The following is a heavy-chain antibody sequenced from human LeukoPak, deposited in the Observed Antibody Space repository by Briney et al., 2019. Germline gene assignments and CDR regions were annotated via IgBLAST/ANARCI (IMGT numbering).Heavy chain of an antibody. Sequence: PSETLSLTCTVSGGSISSYYWSWIRQPAGKGLEWIGRIYTSGSTNYNPSLKSRVTMSVDTSKNQFSLKLSSVTAADTAVYYCASGVVVPAAPNYYYYYMDVRGKGTTVTVSS. J-gene: IGHJ6*03. CDR2: IYTSGST. CDR3: ASGVVVPAAPNYYYYYMDV. V-gene: IGHV4-4*07. D-gene: IGHD2-2*01. CDR1: GGSISSYY.